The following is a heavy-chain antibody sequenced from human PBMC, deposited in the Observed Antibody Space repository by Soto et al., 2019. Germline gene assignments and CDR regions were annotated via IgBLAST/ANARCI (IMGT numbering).Heavy chain of an antibody. CDR3: ARLRGYSRYYYYGMDV. CDR1: GYSFTSYW. J-gene: IGHJ6*02. V-gene: IGHV5-10-1*01. Sequence: HGESLKISCKGSGYSFTSYWISWVRQMPGKGLEWMGRIDPSDSYTNYSPSFQGHVTISADKSISTAYLQWSSLKASDTAMYYCARLRGYSRYYYYGMDVWGQGTTVTVSS. D-gene: IGHD6-13*01. CDR2: IDPSDSYT.